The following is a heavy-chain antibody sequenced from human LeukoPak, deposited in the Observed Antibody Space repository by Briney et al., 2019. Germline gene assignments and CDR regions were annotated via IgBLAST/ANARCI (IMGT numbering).Heavy chain of an antibody. V-gene: IGHV1-69*04. J-gene: IGHJ4*02. CDR3: ARVFVVVPAAINYFDD. CDR1: GGTFSSYA. CDR2: IIPIFGIA. Sequence: SVKVSCKASGGTFSSYAISWVRQAPGQGLEWMGRIIPIFGIANYAQKFQGRVTITADKSTSTAYMELSSLRSEDTAVYYCARVFVVVPAAINYFDDWGQGTLVTVSS. D-gene: IGHD2-2*02.